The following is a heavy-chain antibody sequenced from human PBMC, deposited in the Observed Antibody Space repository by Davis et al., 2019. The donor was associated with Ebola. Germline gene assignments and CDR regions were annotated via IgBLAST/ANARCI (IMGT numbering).Heavy chain of an antibody. D-gene: IGHD1-26*01. CDR1: GVSIKNNY. CDR2: IYSSGIT. V-gene: IGHV4-59*08. J-gene: IGHJ3*02. CDR3: ARPWYSGTYYDAYDI. Sequence: MPSETLSLTCSVSGVSIKNNYFSWIRQSPGKGLEWIGYIYSSGITNYNPSLKSRVTISIDTSTNQFSLRLSSVTAADTAVYYCARPWYSGTYYDAYDIWGQGTMVAVSS.